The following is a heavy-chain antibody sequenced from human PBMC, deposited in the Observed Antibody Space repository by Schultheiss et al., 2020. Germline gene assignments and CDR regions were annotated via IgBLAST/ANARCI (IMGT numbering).Heavy chain of an antibody. CDR1: GFTFSSYG. CDR2: IWYDGSNK. J-gene: IGHJ6*03. V-gene: IGHV3-33*01. D-gene: IGHD2-2*01. Sequence: GGSLRLSCAASGFTFSSYGMHWVRQAPGKGLEWVAVIWYDGSNKYYADSVKGRFTISRDNSKNTLYLQMISLRAEDTAVYYCARGDQLLSDYCYYYIDVWGKGTTVTVSS. CDR3: ARGDQLLSDYCYYYIDV.